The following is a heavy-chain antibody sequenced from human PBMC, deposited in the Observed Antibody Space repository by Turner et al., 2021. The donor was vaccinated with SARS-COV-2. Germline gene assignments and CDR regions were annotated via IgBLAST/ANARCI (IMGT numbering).Heavy chain of an antibody. V-gene: IGHV1-46*03. CDR2: IHPSGGST. CDR3: ARDTIYYYDSSGYFRLDY. J-gene: IGHJ4*02. CDR1: GYTFTSYY. D-gene: IGHD3-22*01. Sequence: QVQLVQSGAEVKKPGASVKVSCKASGYTFTSYYMHWVRQAPGQGLEWMGIIHPSGGSTSYAQKFQGRVTMTRDTSTSTVYMELSSLRSEDTAVYYCARDTIYYYDSSGYFRLDYWGQGTLVTVSS.